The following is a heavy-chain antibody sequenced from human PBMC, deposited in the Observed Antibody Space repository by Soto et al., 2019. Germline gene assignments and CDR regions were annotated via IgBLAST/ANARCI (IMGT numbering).Heavy chain of an antibody. J-gene: IGHJ4*02. CDR3: TTASGGIAAAGTEFDY. Sequence: GGSLRLSCAASGFTFSGSARHWVRQASGKGLEWVGRIRSKANSYATAYAASVKGRFTISRDDSKNTAYLQMNSLKTEDTAVYYCTTASGGIAAAGTEFDYWGQGTLVTVSS. CDR2: IRSKANSYAT. CDR1: GFTFSGSA. D-gene: IGHD6-13*01. V-gene: IGHV3-73*01.